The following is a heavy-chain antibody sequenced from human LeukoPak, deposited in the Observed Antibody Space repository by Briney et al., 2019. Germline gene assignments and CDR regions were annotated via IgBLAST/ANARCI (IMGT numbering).Heavy chain of an antibody. CDR3: ARAPGYCSSTSCYSFFYMDV. Sequence: PSGTLSLTCTVSGGSISSHYWSWIRQPPGKGLEWIGYIYYSGSTNYNPSLKSRVTISVDTSKNQFSLKLSSVTAADTAVYYCARAPGYCSSTSCYSFFYMDVWGKGTTVTVSS. D-gene: IGHD2-2*03. CDR2: IYYSGST. CDR1: GGSISSHY. J-gene: IGHJ6*03. V-gene: IGHV4-59*11.